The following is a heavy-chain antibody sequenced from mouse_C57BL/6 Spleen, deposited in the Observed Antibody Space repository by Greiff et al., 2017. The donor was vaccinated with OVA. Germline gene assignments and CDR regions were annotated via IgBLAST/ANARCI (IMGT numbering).Heavy chain of an antibody. CDR2: IDPSDSET. V-gene: IGHV1-52*01. Sequence: QVQLQQPGAELVRPGSSVKLSCKASGYTFTSYWMHWVKQRPIQGLEWIGNIDPSDSETHYNQKFKDKATLTVDKSSSTAYMQLSSLTSEDSAVYDCARGDYYGRSSFDYWGQGTTLTVSS. CDR3: ARGDYYGRSSFDY. CDR1: GYTFTSYW. J-gene: IGHJ2*01. D-gene: IGHD1-1*01.